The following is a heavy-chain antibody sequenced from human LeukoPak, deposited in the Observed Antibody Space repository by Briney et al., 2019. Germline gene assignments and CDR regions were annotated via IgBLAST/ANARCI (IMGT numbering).Heavy chain of an antibody. Sequence: SETLSLTCTVSGDSISSYYWSWIRQPPGKGLEWIGYVYYSGSTNYNPSLKRRVTISVDTSKNQFSLKLSSVTAADPTVYYCARSRDSSGYYTVLFDYWGRGTLVTVSS. CDR1: GDSISSYY. CDR3: ARSRDSSGYYTVLFDY. V-gene: IGHV4-59*01. J-gene: IGHJ4*02. D-gene: IGHD3-22*01. CDR2: VYYSGST.